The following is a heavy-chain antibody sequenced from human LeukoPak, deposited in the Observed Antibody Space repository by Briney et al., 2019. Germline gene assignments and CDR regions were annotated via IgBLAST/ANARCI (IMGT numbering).Heavy chain of an antibody. J-gene: IGHJ4*02. V-gene: IGHV1-69*06. D-gene: IGHD6-6*01. CDR2: IIPIFGTA. CDR1: GGTFSSYA. Sequence: GASVKVSCKASGGTFSSYAISWVRQAPGQGLEWMGGIIPIFGTANYAQKFQGRVTITADKSTSTAYMELSSLRSDDTAVYYCARDVGLYSSSSPPFEYWGQGTLVTVSS. CDR3: ARDVGLYSSSSPPFEY.